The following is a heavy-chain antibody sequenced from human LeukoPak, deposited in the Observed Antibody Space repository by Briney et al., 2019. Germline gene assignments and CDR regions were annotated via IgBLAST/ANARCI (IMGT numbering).Heavy chain of an antibody. CDR1: GGSISSSSYY. Sequence: SETLSLTCTVSGGSISSSSYYWGWIRQPPGKGLEWIGTIHDSGSTYYNPSLKSRVTISVDTSKNQFSLKLSSVTAADTAVYYCARDPVFWYFDLWGRGTLVTVSS. V-gene: IGHV4-39*07. CDR2: IHDSGST. D-gene: IGHD2-8*01. J-gene: IGHJ2*01. CDR3: ARDPVFWYFDL.